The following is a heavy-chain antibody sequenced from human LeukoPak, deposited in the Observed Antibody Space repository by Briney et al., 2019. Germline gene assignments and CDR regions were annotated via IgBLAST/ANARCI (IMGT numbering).Heavy chain of an antibody. CDR3: ATGFSLSRSTLIVVANQQFDL. V-gene: IGHV1-24*01. CDR1: VYTLTELS. D-gene: IGHD3-22*01. Sequence: GASVKVSCKVSVYTLTELSMHWVRQAPGKGLEWMGGFDPEDGETIYAQKFQGRVTMTEDTSTDTAYMELSSLRSEDTAVYYCATGFSLSRSTLIVVANQQFDLGGRGTLVTVSS. J-gene: IGHJ2*01. CDR2: FDPEDGET.